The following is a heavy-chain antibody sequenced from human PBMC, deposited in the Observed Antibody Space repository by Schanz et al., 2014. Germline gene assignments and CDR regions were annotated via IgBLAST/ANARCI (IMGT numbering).Heavy chain of an antibody. Sequence: VQLVESGGGLVKPGGSLRLSCAASTSIFNHAWMSWVRQAPGKGLEWVAAITTAGTKMYYADSVRGRFTISRDNSKNTLYLQMNSLRPEDPAVYYCATASSPVREAGAGSSFHLWGQGTLVTVSP. V-gene: IGHV3-30-3*01. D-gene: IGHD6-13*01. CDR3: ATASSPVREAGAGSSFHL. J-gene: IGHJ5*02. CDR1: TSIFNHAW. CDR2: ITTAGTKM.